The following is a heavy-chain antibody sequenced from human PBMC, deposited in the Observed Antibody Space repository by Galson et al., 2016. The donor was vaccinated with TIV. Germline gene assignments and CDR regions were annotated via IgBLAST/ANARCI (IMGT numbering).Heavy chain of an antibody. CDR3: ARHREWELGAFDV. V-gene: IGHV4-39*01. CDR1: GGSLSSSTYY. CDR2: IYYSGDT. J-gene: IGHJ3*01. Sequence: LSLTCTVSGGSLSSSTYYWGWLRQPLGKGLEWIGSIYYSGDTYSSPSLKSRLTVSIDTSKNQFSLKLNAVTATDSAVYYCARHREWELGAFDVWGQGTMVTVSS. D-gene: IGHD1-26*01.